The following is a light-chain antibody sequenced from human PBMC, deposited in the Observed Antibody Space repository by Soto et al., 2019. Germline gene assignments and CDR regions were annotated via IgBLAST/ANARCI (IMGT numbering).Light chain of an antibody. Sequence: DIQLTQSPSFLSASVGDRVTITFRASRVISSYLAWYQQKPGKVTKLLIYAASTLQSGVPSRFSGSGSATEFTLTVSSLQPEDFTTYYYPQLNSNTFTCGGMTKVEIK. J-gene: IGKJ4*02. CDR1: RVISSY. CDR2: AAS. V-gene: IGKV1-9*01. CDR3: PQLNSNTFT.